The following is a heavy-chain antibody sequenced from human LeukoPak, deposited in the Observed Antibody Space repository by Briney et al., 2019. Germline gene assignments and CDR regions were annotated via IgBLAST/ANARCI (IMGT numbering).Heavy chain of an antibody. CDR3: AGTLFDCGDLGWFDP. V-gene: IGHV1-2*02. D-gene: IGHD2-21*01. Sequence: VASVKVPCKASAYTFTAYYIHWVRQAPGHGLEWMGWINPNSGGTNYAQKFQGRVTMTRDTSINTAYMELSRLRSDDTAVYYCAGTLFDCGDLGWFDPWGQGTLVTVSS. CDR2: INPNSGGT. CDR1: AYTFTAYY. J-gene: IGHJ5*02.